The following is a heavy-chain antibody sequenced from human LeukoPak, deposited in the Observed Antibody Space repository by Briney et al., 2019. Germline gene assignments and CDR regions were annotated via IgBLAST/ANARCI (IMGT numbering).Heavy chain of an antibody. CDR2: ISYDGINK. CDR3: ARDRASDY. J-gene: IGHJ4*02. V-gene: IGHV3-30*03. Sequence: GGSLRLSCAASGFTFSSYGMHWVRQAPGKGLEWGAVISYDGINKYYADSVKGRFTISRDNSKNTLYLQMNSLRTEDTAVYYCARDRASDYWGQGTLVTVSS. CDR1: GFTFSSYG.